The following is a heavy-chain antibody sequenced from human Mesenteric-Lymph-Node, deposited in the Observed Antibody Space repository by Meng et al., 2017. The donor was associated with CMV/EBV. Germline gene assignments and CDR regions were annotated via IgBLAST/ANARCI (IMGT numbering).Heavy chain of an antibody. CDR2: ISSSGSAI. V-gene: IGHV3-48*03. D-gene: IGHD3-22*01. CDR3: ARDFSGGYYTIHYYGMDV. J-gene: IGHJ6*02. Sequence: LSLTCAASGFTFSSYEMNWVRQAPGKGLEWVSCISSSGSAINYADSVKGRFTVSRDNAKNSLHLQMNSLTVEDTAVYYCARDFSGGYYTIHYYGMDVWGQGTTVTVSS. CDR1: GFTFSSYE.